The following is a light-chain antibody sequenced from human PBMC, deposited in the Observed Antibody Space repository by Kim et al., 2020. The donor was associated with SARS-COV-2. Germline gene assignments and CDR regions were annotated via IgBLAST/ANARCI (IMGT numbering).Light chain of an antibody. CDR2: DAS. V-gene: IGKV1-33*01. CDR1: QDIKKY. Sequence: AAVGDRVTITCQATQDIKKYLNWYQQKPGKAPNLLIYDASTLQTGVPSRFSGSGSGTDFTFTISTLQPEDVATYYCQQDDNLPLTFGGGTKVEIK. J-gene: IGKJ4*01. CDR3: QQDDNLPLT.